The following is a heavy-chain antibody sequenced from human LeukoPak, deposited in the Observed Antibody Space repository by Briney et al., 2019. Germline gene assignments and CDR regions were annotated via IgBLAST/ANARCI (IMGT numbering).Heavy chain of an antibody. Sequence: PGGSLRLSCAASGFTFDEYGMSWVRQAPGKGLEWVCGITRNGGSTGYADSVKGRFTISRDNAKNSLYLQMNSLRAEDTAVYYCAELGITMIGGVWGKGTTVTISS. D-gene: IGHD3-10*02. CDR1: GFTFDEYG. J-gene: IGHJ6*04. V-gene: IGHV3-20*04. CDR2: ITRNGGST. CDR3: AELGITMIGGV.